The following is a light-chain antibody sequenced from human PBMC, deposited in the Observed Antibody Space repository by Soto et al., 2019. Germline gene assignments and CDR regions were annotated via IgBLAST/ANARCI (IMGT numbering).Light chain of an antibody. CDR2: GAS. CDR3: QQYNKWPQT. CDR1: QSVATN. J-gene: IGKJ1*01. V-gene: IGKV3-15*01. Sequence: VLTQSPATLSVFPCERATLSSRASQSVATNLAWYQQRPGQAPRLLIYGASKRAIGLPARFSGSGSGTEFTLTITSLQSEDFAVYYCQQYNKWPQTFGQGTKVDIK.